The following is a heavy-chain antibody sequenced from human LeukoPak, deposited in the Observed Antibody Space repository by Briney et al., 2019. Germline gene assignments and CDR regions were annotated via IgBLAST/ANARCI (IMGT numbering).Heavy chain of an antibody. CDR2: IWYDGTNK. CDR3: ARGSGVDTAMVYDAFDI. J-gene: IGHJ3*02. D-gene: IGHD5-18*01. CDR1: GFTFSSYG. Sequence: GGSLRLTCAASGFTFSSYGMHWVRQAPGKGLEWVAVIWYDGTNKYYADSVKGRFTISRDNSKNTLYLQMNSLSAEDTAVYYCARGSGVDTAMVYDAFDIWGQGTLVTVSS. V-gene: IGHV3-33*01.